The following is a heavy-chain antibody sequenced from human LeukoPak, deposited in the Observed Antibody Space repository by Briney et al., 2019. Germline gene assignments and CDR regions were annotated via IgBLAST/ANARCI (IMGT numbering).Heavy chain of an antibody. D-gene: IGHD2-2*01. Sequence: PGGSLRLSCAASGFTFSNAWMSWVRQAPGKGLEWVGRIRSQSNGGTTDYAAPVKGRFTISRDDSKNTLYLQMNSLKTEDTAAYYCTTWTGGVVVTNWGQGTLVTVSP. J-gene: IGHJ4*02. CDR2: IRSQSNGGTT. CDR3: TTWTGGVVVTN. CDR1: GFTFSNAW. V-gene: IGHV3-15*01.